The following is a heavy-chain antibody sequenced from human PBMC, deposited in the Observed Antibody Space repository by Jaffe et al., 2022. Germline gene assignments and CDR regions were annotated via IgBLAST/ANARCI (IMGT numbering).Heavy chain of an antibody. CDR3: AKDWTHGSGSYYNGPADDY. CDR2: ISYDGSNK. V-gene: IGHV3-30*18. Sequence: QVQLVESGGGVVQPGRSLRLSCAASGFTFSIYGMHWVRQAPGKGLEWVAVISYDGSNKYYADSVKGRFTISRDNSKNTLYLQMNSLRAEDTAVYYCAKDWTHGSGSYYNGPADDYWGQGTLVTVSS. D-gene: IGHD3-10*01. J-gene: IGHJ4*02. CDR1: GFTFSIYG.